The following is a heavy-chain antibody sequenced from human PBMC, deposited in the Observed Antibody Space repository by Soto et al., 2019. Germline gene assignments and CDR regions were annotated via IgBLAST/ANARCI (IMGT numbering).Heavy chain of an antibody. J-gene: IGHJ3*02. D-gene: IGHD6-13*01. V-gene: IGHV1-46*01. Sequence: ASVKVSCKASGDTFTNHYIHWIRQAPGQGLEWMGMIDPSGDDTNYAQKFQGRVTMTRDTSASTVYMEQSSLRFEDTALFYCARGSTSSWGDTFAMWGQGTMVTVSS. CDR1: GDTFTNHY. CDR2: IDPSGDDT. CDR3: ARGSTSSWGDTFAM.